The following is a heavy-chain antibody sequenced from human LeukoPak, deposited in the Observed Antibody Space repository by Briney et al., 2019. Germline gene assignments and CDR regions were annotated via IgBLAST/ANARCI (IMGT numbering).Heavy chain of an antibody. CDR2: ISGSGGST. J-gene: IGHJ4*02. CDR3: AKDLIAVAGHFDY. CDR1: GFTFSGYA. Sequence: GGSLSLSCAASGFTFSGYAMSWVRQAPGKGLEWVSVISGSGGSTYYADSVRGRFTISRDNSKNTLYLQMNSLRAEDTAVYYCAKDLIAVAGHFDYWGQGTLVTVSS. V-gene: IGHV3-23*01. D-gene: IGHD6-19*01.